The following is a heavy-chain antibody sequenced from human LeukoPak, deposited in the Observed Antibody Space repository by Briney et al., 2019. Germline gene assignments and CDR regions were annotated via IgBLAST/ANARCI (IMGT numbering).Heavy chain of an antibody. CDR1: GFTFSSYA. CDR2: ISGSGGST. J-gene: IGHJ4*02. Sequence: GGFLRLSCAASGFTFSSYAMSWVRQAPGKGLEWVSAISGSGGSTYYADSVKGRFTISRDNSKNTLYLQMNSLRAEDTAVYYCAKRPKYLGNYYFDYWGQGTLVTVSS. CDR3: AKRPKYLGNYYFDY. D-gene: IGHD1-7*01. V-gene: IGHV3-23*01.